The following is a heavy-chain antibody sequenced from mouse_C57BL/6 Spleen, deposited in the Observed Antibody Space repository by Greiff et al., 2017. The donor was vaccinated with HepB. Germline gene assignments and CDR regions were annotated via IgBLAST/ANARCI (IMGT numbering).Heavy chain of an antibody. J-gene: IGHJ4*01. D-gene: IGHD3-1*01. Sequence: QVQLKQSGAELARPGASVKLSCKASGYTFTSYGISWVKQRTGQGLEWIGEIYPRSGNTYYNEKFKGKATLTADKSSSTAYMELRSLTSEDSAVYFCARSRGSQLTNYYAMDYWGQGTSVTVSS. V-gene: IGHV1-81*01. CDR2: IYPRSGNT. CDR1: GYTFTSYG. CDR3: ARSRGSQLTNYYAMDY.